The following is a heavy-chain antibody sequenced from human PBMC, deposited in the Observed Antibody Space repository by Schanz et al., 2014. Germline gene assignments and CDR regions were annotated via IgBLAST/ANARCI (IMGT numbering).Heavy chain of an antibody. CDR2: LSGSGGST. CDR1: GFTFSSYA. J-gene: IGHJ4*02. Sequence: VQLLQFGGGVVQPGRSLRLSCAASGFTFSSYAMSWVRQAPGKGLEWVSGLSGSGGSTYYADSVKGRFTISRDNSKNTLYLQMSSLRAEDTAVYYCAKQMHYYILNVTRNWGQGTLVTVSS. V-gene: IGHV3-23*01. D-gene: IGHD3-9*01. CDR3: AKQMHYYILNVTRN.